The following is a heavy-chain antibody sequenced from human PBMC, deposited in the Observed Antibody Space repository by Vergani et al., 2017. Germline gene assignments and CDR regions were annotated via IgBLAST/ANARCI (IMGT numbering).Heavy chain of an antibody. Sequence: EVPLVQSGAEVKKPGESLKISCEGSGYTFTDYWVGWVRQKPGKGLEWMGVVYARDSITRYSLSFEGQVTISADKSINTAYLEWDSLRASDSAMYYCARLFFGEGPMGGMDVWGQGTTVTVSS. D-gene: IGHD3-10*01. CDR2: VYARDSIT. V-gene: IGHV5-51*01. J-gene: IGHJ6*02. CDR3: ARLFFGEGPMGGMDV. CDR1: GYTFTDYW.